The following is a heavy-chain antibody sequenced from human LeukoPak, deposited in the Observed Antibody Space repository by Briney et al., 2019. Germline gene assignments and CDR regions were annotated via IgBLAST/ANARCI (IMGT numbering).Heavy chain of an antibody. D-gene: IGHD3-10*01. Sequence: PGGSLRLSCAASGFTFSSYAMHWVRQAPGKGLEYVSAISSNGGSTYYANSVKGRFTISRDNSKNTLYLQMGSLRAEDMAVYYCARDYTVVRGVIRGPVDYWGQGTLLTVSS. J-gene: IGHJ4*02. CDR2: ISSNGGST. V-gene: IGHV3-64*01. CDR1: GFTFSSYA. CDR3: ARDYTVVRGVIRGPVDY.